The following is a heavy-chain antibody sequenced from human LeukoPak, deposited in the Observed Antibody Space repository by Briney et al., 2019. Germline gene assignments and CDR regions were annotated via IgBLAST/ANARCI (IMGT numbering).Heavy chain of an antibody. CDR1: GGSISSSSYY. V-gene: IGHV4-39*07. Sequence: SETLSLTCSVSGGSISSSSYYWGWIRQPPGKGLEWIGSIYYSGSTYYNPSLKSRVTISVDTSKNQFSLKLSSVTAADTAVYYCARGAVGAAFVDWGQGTLVTVSS. D-gene: IGHD1-26*01. CDR3: ARGAVGAAFVD. J-gene: IGHJ4*02. CDR2: IYYSGST.